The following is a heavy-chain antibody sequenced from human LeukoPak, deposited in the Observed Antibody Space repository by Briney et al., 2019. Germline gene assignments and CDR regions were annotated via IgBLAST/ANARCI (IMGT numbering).Heavy chain of an antibody. CDR2: ISSSGSTI. D-gene: IGHD3-10*01. V-gene: IGHV3-48*04. CDR3: ARDSPPDYYGSGSVPDAFDI. J-gene: IGHJ3*02. Sequence: PGGSLRLSCAASGFTFSSYSMNWVRQAPGKGLEWVSSISSSGSTIYYADSVKGRFTISRDNAKNSLYLQMNSLRAEDTAVYYCARDSPPDYYGSGSVPDAFDIWGQGTMVTVSS. CDR1: GFTFSSYS.